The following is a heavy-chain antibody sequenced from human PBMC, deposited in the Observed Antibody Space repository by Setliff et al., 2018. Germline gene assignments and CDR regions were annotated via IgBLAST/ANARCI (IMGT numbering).Heavy chain of an antibody. CDR2: ITPILGIA. Sequence: ASVKVSCKASGGTFSSYTISWVRQAPGQGLEWMGRITPILGIANYAQKFQGRVTITADKSTSTAYMELSSLRSEDTAVYYCARDISLGKAAVWFGELKGWFDPWGQGTLVTV. CDR1: GGTFSSYT. J-gene: IGHJ5*02. D-gene: IGHD3-10*01. V-gene: IGHV1-69*04. CDR3: ARDISLGKAAVWFGELKGWFDP.